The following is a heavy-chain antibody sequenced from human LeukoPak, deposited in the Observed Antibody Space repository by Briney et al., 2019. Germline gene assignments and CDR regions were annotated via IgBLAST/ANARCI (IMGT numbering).Heavy chain of an antibody. V-gene: IGHV3-48*03. CDR1: GFTFSSYE. Sequence: GGSLRLSCAASGFTFSSYEMNWVRQAPGKGLKWVSYISSSGSTIYYADSVKGRFTISRDNAKNSLYLQMNSLRAEDTAVYYCARGVTTDNAPWFDYWGQGTLVTVSS. J-gene: IGHJ4*02. CDR2: ISSSGSTI. D-gene: IGHD4-17*01. CDR3: ARGVTTDNAPWFDY.